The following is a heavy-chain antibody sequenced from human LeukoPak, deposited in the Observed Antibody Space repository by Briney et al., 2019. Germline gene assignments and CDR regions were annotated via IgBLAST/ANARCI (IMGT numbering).Heavy chain of an antibody. CDR1: GFTFSSYA. D-gene: IGHD6-19*01. CDR3: AKLPLQEVGWEYFQH. V-gene: IGHV3-23*01. CDR2: IRGSGGST. Sequence: PGGSLRLSCAASGFTFSSYAMSWVRQAPGKGLEWVSAIRGSGGSTYYADSVKGRFTISRDNSKNTLYLQMNSLRAEDTAVYYCAKLPLQEVGWEYFQHWGQGTLVTVSS. J-gene: IGHJ1*01.